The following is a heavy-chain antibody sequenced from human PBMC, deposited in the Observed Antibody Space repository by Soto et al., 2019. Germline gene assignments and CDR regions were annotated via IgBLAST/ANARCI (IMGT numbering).Heavy chain of an antibody. J-gene: IGHJ5*02. CDR2: IYGDDDK. Sequence: QITLNESGPALVKPTQTLTLTCTFSGFSLTTSGVGVHWLRQPPGKALEWLAVIYGDDDKRYNPSLETRLTITKETSKNQVVLTMTNIDPLDTGTYYCAHNPSYSTNLYIRDCWFDPWGQGTLVTVSS. V-gene: IGHV2-5*02. CDR3: AHNPSYSTNLYIRDCWFDP. CDR1: GFSLTTSGVG. D-gene: IGHD6-13*01.